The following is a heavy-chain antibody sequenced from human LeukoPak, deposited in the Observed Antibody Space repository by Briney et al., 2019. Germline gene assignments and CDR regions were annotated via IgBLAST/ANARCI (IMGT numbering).Heavy chain of an antibody. CDR1: GGTFSSYA. CDR3: ARFRKNYYDSSGYYYYYYYMDV. J-gene: IGHJ6*03. CDR2: IIPILGIA. V-gene: IGHV1-69*04. D-gene: IGHD3-22*01. Sequence: SSVKVSCKASGGTFSSYAISWVRQAPGQGLEWMGRIIPILGIANYAQKLQGRVTMTTDTSTSTAYMELRSLRSDDTAVYYCARFRKNYYDSSGYYYYYYYMDVWGKGTTVTVSS.